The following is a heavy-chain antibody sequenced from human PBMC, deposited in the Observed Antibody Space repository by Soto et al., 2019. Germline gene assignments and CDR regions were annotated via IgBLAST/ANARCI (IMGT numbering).Heavy chain of an antibody. CDR1: GFTFSSYS. Sequence: EVQLVESGGGLVKPGGSLRLSCAASGFTFSSYSMNWVRQAPGKGLEWVSSISSSSSYIYYADSVKGRFTISRDNAKNPLYLQMNSLRAEDTAVYYCARKGAVLIAFDIWGQGTMVTVSS. D-gene: IGHD6-6*01. V-gene: IGHV3-21*01. J-gene: IGHJ3*02. CDR3: ARKGAVLIAFDI. CDR2: ISSSSSYI.